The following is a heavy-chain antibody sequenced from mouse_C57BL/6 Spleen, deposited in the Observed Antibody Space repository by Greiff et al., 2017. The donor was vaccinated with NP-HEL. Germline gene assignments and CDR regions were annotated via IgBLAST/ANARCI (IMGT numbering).Heavy chain of an antibody. V-gene: IGHV6-3*01. Sequence: EVQLQESGGGLVQPGGSMKLSCVASGFTFSNYWMNWVRQSPEKGLEWVAQIRLKSDNYATHYAESVKGRFTISRDDSKSSVYLQMNNLRAEDTGIYYCTGVGWDGFAYWGQGTLVTVSA. D-gene: IGHD4-1*01. J-gene: IGHJ3*01. CDR2: IRLKSDNYAT. CDR3: TGVGWDGFAY. CDR1: GFTFSNYW.